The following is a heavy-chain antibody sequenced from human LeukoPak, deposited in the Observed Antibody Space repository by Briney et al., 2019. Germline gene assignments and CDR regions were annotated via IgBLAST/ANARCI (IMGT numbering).Heavy chain of an antibody. V-gene: IGHV4-39*07. CDR2: IYYSGST. J-gene: IGHJ4*02. D-gene: IGHD3-10*01. CDR1: GGSISSSSYY. CDR3: ARGRFSTITY. Sequence: PSETLSLTCTVSGGSISSSSYYWGWIRQPPGKGLEWIGSIYYSGSTYYNPSLKSRVTISVDTSKNQFSLKLSSVTAADTAVYYCARGRFSTITYWGQGTLVTVSS.